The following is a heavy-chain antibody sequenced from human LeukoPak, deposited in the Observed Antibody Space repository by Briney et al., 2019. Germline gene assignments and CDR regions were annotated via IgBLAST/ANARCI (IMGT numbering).Heavy chain of an antibody. J-gene: IGHJ4*02. D-gene: IGHD3-22*01. CDR1: GFTFSSYS. CDR3: ARDSHYYDSSGYYSYFDY. Sequence: GSLRLSCAASGFTFSSYSMNWVRQAPGKGLEWVSSISSSSSYIYYADSVKGRFTISRDNAKNSLYLQMNSLRAEDTAVYYCARDSHYYDSSGYYSYFDYWGQGTLVTVSS. CDR2: ISSSSSYI. V-gene: IGHV3-21*01.